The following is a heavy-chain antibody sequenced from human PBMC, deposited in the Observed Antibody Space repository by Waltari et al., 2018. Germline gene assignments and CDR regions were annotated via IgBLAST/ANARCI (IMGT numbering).Heavy chain of an antibody. J-gene: IGHJ4*02. Sequence: EVQLLESGGGLVQPGGSLRLSCAASGFAFSIFAMGWVRQAPGKGLEWVSAIGGSGDRTYYADSVKGRFTISRDNSKNTLYLQMNSLRAEDTAIYYCAKSRGSYSLDYWGQGTLVTVSS. CDR2: IGGSGDRT. CDR1: GFAFSIFA. CDR3: AKSRGSYSLDY. D-gene: IGHD1-26*01. V-gene: IGHV3-23*01.